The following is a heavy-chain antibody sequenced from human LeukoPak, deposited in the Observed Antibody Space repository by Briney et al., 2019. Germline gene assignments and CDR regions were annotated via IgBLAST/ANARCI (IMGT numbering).Heavy chain of an antibody. CDR1: GFTFTKHW. V-gene: IGHV3-7*01. J-gene: IGHJ4*02. CDR2: IREDGGEK. CDR3: ARDYRGGWNDY. D-gene: IGHD1-26*01. Sequence: GGSLRLSCAASGFTFTKHWMSWVRQTKDKGLECVAKIREDGGEKHYVDSVKGRFTISRDNAKNSLYLQMNSLRVDDTAVYYCARDYRGGWNDYWGQGTLVTVPS.